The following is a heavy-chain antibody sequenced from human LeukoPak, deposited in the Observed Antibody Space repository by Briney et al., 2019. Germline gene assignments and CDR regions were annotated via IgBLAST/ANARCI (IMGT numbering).Heavy chain of an antibody. Sequence: GGSLRLSCAASGFTFSSYEMNWVRQAPGKGLVWVSRINSDGSSTSYADSVKGRFTISRDNAKNTLYLQMNSLRAEDTAVYYCAKVSSMIVVVRGPLDYWGQGTLVTVSS. CDR2: INSDGSST. CDR1: GFTFSSYE. J-gene: IGHJ4*02. V-gene: IGHV3-74*01. CDR3: AKVSSMIVVVRGPLDY. D-gene: IGHD3-22*01.